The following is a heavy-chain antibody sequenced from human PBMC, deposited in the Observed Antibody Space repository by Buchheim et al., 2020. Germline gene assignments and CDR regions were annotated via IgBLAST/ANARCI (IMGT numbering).Heavy chain of an antibody. CDR2: MNPNSGNT. J-gene: IGHJ6*02. Sequence: QVQLVQSGAEVKKPGASVKVSCKASGYTFTSYDINWVRQATGQGLEWMGWMNPNSGNTGYAQKFQGRVPMTRNTSIRTAYMELSSLRSEDTAVYYCARDPQPASVVTAIYHGMDVWGQGTT. CDR1: GYTFTSYD. CDR3: ARDPQPASVVTAIYHGMDV. V-gene: IGHV1-8*01. D-gene: IGHD2-21*02.